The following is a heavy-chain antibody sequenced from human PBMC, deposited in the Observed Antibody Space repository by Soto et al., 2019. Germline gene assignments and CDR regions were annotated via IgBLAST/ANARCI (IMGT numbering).Heavy chain of an antibody. CDR1: GYTFTSYG. D-gene: IGHD1-1*01. CDR3: ARDGSAAPFYYYYGMDV. Sequence: ASVKVSCKASGYTFTSYGISWVRQAPGQGLEWMGWISAYNGNTNYAQKLQGRVTMTTDTSTSTAYMELRSLRSDDTAVYYCARDGSAAPFYYYYGMDVWGQGTTVTVSS. V-gene: IGHV1-18*01. CDR2: ISAYNGNT. J-gene: IGHJ6*02.